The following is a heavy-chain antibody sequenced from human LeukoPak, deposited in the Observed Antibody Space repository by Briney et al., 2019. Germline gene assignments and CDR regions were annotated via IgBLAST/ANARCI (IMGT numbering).Heavy chain of an antibody. J-gene: IGHJ3*02. CDR1: GFTFSDYY. Sequence: PGGSLRLSCAASGFTFSDYYMSWIRQAPGKELEWVSYISSSGSTIYYADSVKGRFTISRDNAKNSLYLQMNSLRAEDTAVYYCAREGVVMRLDAFDIWGQGTMVTVSS. D-gene: IGHD4-23*01. CDR3: AREGVVMRLDAFDI. V-gene: IGHV3-11*01. CDR2: ISSSGSTI.